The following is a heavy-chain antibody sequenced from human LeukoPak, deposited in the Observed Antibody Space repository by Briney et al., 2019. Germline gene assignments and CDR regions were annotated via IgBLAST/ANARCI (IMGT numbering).Heavy chain of an antibody. CDR1: GFTFSDYY. J-gene: IGHJ6*02. Sequence: GGSLRLSCTASGFTFSDYYMSWIRQAPGKGLEWVSYISSSGSTIYYADSVKGRFTISRDNAKNSLYLQMNSLRAEDTAVYYCARASITMIVVVHYGMDAWGQGTTVTVSS. D-gene: IGHD3-22*01. CDR2: ISSSGSTI. V-gene: IGHV3-11*01. CDR3: ARASITMIVVVHYGMDA.